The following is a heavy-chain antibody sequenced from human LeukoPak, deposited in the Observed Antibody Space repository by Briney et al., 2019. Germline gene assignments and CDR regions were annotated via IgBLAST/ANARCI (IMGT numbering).Heavy chain of an antibody. CDR3: ARGLSVVAAADLYFDY. D-gene: IGHD6-13*01. CDR1: GYSISSGYQ. V-gene: IGHV4-38-2*01. J-gene: IGHJ4*02. Sequence: PSETLSLTCGVSGYSISSGYQWAWIRQSPGKGLEWIGSIYHSGSAHYNPSLKSRVTISVDRSKNQFSLKLSSVTAADTAVYYCARGLSVVAAADLYFDYWGQGTLVTVSS. CDR2: IYHSGSA.